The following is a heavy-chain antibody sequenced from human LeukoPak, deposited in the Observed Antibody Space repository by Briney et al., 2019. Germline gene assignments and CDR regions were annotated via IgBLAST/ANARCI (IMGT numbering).Heavy chain of an antibody. J-gene: IGHJ6*02. CDR1: GGSISSYY. V-gene: IGHV4-59*08. CDR3: ARLQHYYYGMDV. Sequence: SETLSLTCTVSGGSISSYYWSWIRQPPGKGLEWVGYIYYSGSTNYNPSLKSRVTIPVDTSKNHFSLKLSSVTAADTAVYYCARLQHYYYGMDVWGQGTTVTVSS. CDR2: IYYSGST.